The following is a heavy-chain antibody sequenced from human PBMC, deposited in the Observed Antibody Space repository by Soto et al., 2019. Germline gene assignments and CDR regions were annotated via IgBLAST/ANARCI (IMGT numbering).Heavy chain of an antibody. D-gene: IGHD2-2*01. V-gene: IGHV4-39*01. CDR3: ARLYFSSTSCYYYYYYYMDV. Sequence: SETLSLTCTVSGGSISSSSYYWGWIRQPPGKGLEWIGSIYYSGSTYYNPSLKSRVTISEDTSKNQFSLKLSSVTAADTAVYYCARLYFSSTSCYYYYYYYMDVWGKGTTVTVSS. CDR1: GGSISSSSYY. J-gene: IGHJ6*03. CDR2: IYYSGST.